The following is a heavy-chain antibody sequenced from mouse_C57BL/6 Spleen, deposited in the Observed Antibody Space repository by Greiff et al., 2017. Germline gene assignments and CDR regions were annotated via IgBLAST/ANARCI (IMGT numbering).Heavy chain of an antibody. Sequence: QVQLQQPGAELVKPGASVKLSCKASGYTFTSYWMHWVKQRPGQGLEWIGMIHPNSGSTNYNEKFKSKATLTVDKSSSTAYMQLSSLTSEDSAVYYCARRGQLINSWFAYWGQGTLVTVSA. J-gene: IGHJ3*01. V-gene: IGHV1-64*01. CDR2: IHPNSGST. CDR3: ARRGQLINSWFAY. CDR1: GYTFTSYW. D-gene: IGHD6-1*01.